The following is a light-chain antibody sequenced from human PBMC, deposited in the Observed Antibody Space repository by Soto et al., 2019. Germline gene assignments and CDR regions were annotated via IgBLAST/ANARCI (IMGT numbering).Light chain of an antibody. CDR1: QSVSSSY. V-gene: IGKV3D-20*02. J-gene: IGKJ5*01. CDR2: GAS. Sequence: EIVLTQSPGTLSLSPGERATLSCRASQSVSSSYLAWYQQIPGQAPRLLIYGASYRATGIPDRFSSRASGTDSTLTISRLEPEDFAVYYCQQRSNWQITFGQGTRLEIK. CDR3: QQRSNWQIT.